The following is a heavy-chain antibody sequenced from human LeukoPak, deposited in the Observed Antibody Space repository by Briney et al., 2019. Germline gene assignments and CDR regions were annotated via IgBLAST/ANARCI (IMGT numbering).Heavy chain of an antibody. CDR3: ARDKSYGDSADY. CDR1: GFTVSSNY. CDR2: IKQDGSEK. V-gene: IGHV3-7*01. Sequence: PGGSLRLSCAASGFTVSSNYMSWVRQAPGKGLEWVANIKQDGSEKYYVDSVKGRFTISRDNAKNSLDLQMNSLRAEDTAVYYCARDKSYGDSADYWGQGTLVTVSS. J-gene: IGHJ4*02. D-gene: IGHD4-17*01.